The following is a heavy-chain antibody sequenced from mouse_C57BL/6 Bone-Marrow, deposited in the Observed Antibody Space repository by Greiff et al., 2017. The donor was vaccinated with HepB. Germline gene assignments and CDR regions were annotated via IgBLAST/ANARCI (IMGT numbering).Heavy chain of an antibody. CDR1: GYTFTSYT. D-gene: IGHD2-1*01. CDR3: ARVYGNYRSWFAY. J-gene: IGHJ3*01. CDR2: INPSSGYT. Sequence: QVQLQQSGAELARPGASVKMSCKASGYTFTSYTMHWVKQRPGQGLEWIGYINPSSGYTKYNQKFKDKATLTADKSSSTAYMQLSSLISEDSAVYYGARVYGNYRSWFAYWGQGTLVTVSA. V-gene: IGHV1-4*01.